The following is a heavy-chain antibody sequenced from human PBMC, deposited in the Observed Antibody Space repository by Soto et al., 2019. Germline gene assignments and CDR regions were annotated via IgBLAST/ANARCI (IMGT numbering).Heavy chain of an antibody. CDR3: ATTAVYCSSTSCYPFYFDY. J-gene: IGHJ4*02. CDR2: IYYSGST. CDR1: GGSISSGGYY. V-gene: IGHV4-31*03. D-gene: IGHD2-2*01. Sequence: QVQLQESGPGLVKPSQTLSLTCTVSGGSISSGGYYWSWIRQHPGKGLEWIGYIYYSGSTYYNPHLQSRVTISVDTSKNQFSLKLSSVTAADTAVYYCATTAVYCSSTSCYPFYFDYWGQGTLVTVSS.